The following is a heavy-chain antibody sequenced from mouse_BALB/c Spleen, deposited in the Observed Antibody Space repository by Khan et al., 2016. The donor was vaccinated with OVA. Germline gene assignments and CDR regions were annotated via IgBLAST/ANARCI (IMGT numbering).Heavy chain of an antibody. CDR2: ISYSGNS. CDR3: ACELRGFAY. CDR1: GDSITSGY. J-gene: IGHJ3*01. Sequence: EVQLQESGPSLVKPSQTLSLTCSVTGDSITSGYWNWIRKFPGNKLEYMGYISYSGNSYYHPSIKSRISTTRDASTNQYYLQLNSVTTEDTATFDCACELRGFAYWGQGTLVTVSA. D-gene: IGHD1-1*01. V-gene: IGHV3-8*02.